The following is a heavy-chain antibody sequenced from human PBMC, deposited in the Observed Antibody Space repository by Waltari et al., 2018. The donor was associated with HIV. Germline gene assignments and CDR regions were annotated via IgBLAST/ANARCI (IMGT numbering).Heavy chain of an antibody. CDR3: AKDGYTPTYFDY. V-gene: IGHV3-30*02. CDR1: GLTFSSYG. CDR2: ITYGGSNK. D-gene: IGHD1-1*01. J-gene: IGHJ4*02. Sequence: QVQLVESGGDVVQPGGSLRLSCAVSGLTFSSYGMHWVRQAPGKGLEWMSFITYGGSNKYYADSVKGRFTISRDSSKNTLYLQMNGLRSEDTAGYYCAKDGYTPTYFDYWGQGTLVTVSS.